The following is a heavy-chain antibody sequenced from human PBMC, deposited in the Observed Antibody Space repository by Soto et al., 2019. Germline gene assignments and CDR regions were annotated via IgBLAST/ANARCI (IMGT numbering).Heavy chain of an antibody. V-gene: IGHV1-8*01. CDR2: MNPNSGNT. J-gene: IGHJ5*02. Sequence: QVQLVQSGAEVKKPGASVKVSCKASGYTFTSYDINWVRQATGQGLEWMGWMNPNSGNTAYAQKFQGRVTMTRNTSISTAYMELSSLRSEDTDVYYCARVTAMGHLAGFDPWGQGTLVTVSS. CDR1: GYTFTSYD. CDR3: ARVTAMGHLAGFDP. D-gene: IGHD5-18*01.